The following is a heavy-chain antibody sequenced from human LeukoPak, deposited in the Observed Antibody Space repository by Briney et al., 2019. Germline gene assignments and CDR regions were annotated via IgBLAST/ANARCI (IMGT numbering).Heavy chain of an antibody. Sequence: SETLSLTCTVSGGSISGSSYYWGWIRQPPGKGLEWIGSFYNRGSSYYNPSLKSRVTISVDTSKNQFSLKLSSVTAADTAVYYCARGTPILSEWYFDYWGQGTLVTVSS. V-gene: IGHV4-39*07. CDR2: FYNRGSS. CDR1: GGSISGSSYY. J-gene: IGHJ4*02. D-gene: IGHD3-3*01. CDR3: ARGTPILSEWYFDY.